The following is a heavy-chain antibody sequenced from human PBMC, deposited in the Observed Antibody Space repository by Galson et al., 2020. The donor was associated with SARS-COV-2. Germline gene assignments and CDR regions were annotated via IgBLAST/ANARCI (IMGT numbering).Heavy chain of an antibody. CDR3: ARDPTSSTGGGS. D-gene: IGHD2-2*01. V-gene: IGHV3-48*03. Sequence: GGSLRLSCAASGFTFSSYDMNWVRRAPGKGLEWVSYISSSGSTTFYADSVKGRFTISRDNAKNSLYLQMNSLRADDTAVYSCARDPTSSTGGGSWGQGTLVTVSS. CDR1: GFTFSSYD. J-gene: IGHJ5*02. CDR2: ISSSGSTT.